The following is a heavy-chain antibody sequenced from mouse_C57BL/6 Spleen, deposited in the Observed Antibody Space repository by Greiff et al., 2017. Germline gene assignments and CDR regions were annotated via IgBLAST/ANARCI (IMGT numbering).Heavy chain of an antibody. D-gene: IGHD6-1*01. V-gene: IGHV1-64*01. CDR1: GYTFTSYW. Sequence: QVQLQQPGAELVKPGASVKLSCKASGYTFTSYWMHWVKPRPGQGLEWIGMIHPNSGSTNYNEKFKSKATLTVDKSSSTAYMQLSSLTSEDSAVYYCASPSGEYYAMDYWGQGTSVTVSS. CDR3: ASPSGEYYAMDY. J-gene: IGHJ4*01. CDR2: IHPNSGST.